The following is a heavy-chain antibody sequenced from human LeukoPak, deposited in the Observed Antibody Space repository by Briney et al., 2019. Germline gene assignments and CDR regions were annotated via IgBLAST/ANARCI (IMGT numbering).Heavy chain of an antibody. CDR3: IRWGDKGDNSGILAFDV. D-gene: IGHD4-23*01. V-gene: IGHV3-23*01. J-gene: IGHJ3*01. CDR1: GFTFSSYA. Sequence: PWGSLRLSCAASGFTFSSYAMSWVRQAPGKGLEWVSAISGSGGSTYYADSVKGRFTISRDNSKNTLYLQMNSLRAEDTAVYYCIRWGDKGDNSGILAFDVWGQGTMVTVAS. CDR2: ISGSGGST.